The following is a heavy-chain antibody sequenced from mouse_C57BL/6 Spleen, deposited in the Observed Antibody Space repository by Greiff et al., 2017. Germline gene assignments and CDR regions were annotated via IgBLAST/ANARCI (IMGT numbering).Heavy chain of an antibody. D-gene: IGHD1-1*01. CDR2: IRNKANNHAT. CDR1: GFTFSDAW. CDR3: TSITTVVAPFAY. J-gene: IGHJ3*01. V-gene: IGHV6-6*01. Sequence: EVKVVESGGGLVQPGGSMKLSCAASGFTFSDAWMDWVRQSPEKGLEWVAEIRNKANNHATYYAESVKGRFTISRDDSKSSVYLQMNSLRAEDTGIYYCTSITTVVAPFAYWGQGTLVTVSA.